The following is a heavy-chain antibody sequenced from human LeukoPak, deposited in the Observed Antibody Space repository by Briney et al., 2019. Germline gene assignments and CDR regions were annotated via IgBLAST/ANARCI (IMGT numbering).Heavy chain of an antibody. D-gene: IGHD3-16*01. V-gene: IGHV1-18*01. Sequence: ASVKVSCKASGYTLTSYGISWVRQAPGKGLGWMGWISAYNGNTNYAQKLQGRVTMTTDTSTNTAYMELRSLRADDTAVYYCARNTSGMIAWFAPWGQGTLVTVSS. CDR3: ARNTSGMIAWFAP. CDR2: ISAYNGNT. CDR1: GYTLTSYG. J-gene: IGHJ5*02.